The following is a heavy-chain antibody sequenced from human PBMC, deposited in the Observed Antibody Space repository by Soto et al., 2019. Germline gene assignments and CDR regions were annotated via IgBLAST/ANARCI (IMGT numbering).Heavy chain of an antibody. CDR1: GDTFDTFA. V-gene: IGHV1-69*12. CDR2: IIPIFRTP. J-gene: IGHJ6*02. D-gene: IGHD1-1*01. Sequence: QDQLVQSGAEVVKPGSSVKVSCKASGDTFDTFAISWVRQAPGQGLEWMGGIIPIFRTPDYGQKFQGRVTITADESTSTAYMELSSLRSEDTAVYYCARDKDREQLGGNYYYTLDVWGQGTTVTVSS. CDR3: ARDKDREQLGGNYYYTLDV.